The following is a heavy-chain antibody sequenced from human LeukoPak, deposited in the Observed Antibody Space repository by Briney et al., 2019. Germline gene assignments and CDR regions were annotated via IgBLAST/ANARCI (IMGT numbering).Heavy chain of an antibody. CDR1: GYTFTSYG. D-gene: IGHD3-3*01. V-gene: IGHV1-18*01. Sequence: ASVKVSCKASGYTFTSYGISWVRQAPGQGLEWMGWISAYNGNTNYAQKLQGRVTMTTDTSTSTAYMELRGLRSDDTAVYYCARASGFVRSAYAFDIWGQGTMVTVSS. J-gene: IGHJ3*02. CDR3: ARASGFVRSAYAFDI. CDR2: ISAYNGNT.